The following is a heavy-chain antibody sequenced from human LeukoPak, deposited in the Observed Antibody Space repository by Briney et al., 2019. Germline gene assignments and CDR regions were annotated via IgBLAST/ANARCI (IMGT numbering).Heavy chain of an antibody. CDR3: ARHGPARMEMDL. CDR2: IYYSGST. J-gene: IGHJ3*01. CDR1: GGSISSSSYY. Sequence: PSETLSLTCTVSGGSISSSSYYWGWIRQPPGKGLEWIGSIYYSGSTYYNPSLKSRVTISVDTSKNQFSLKLSSVTAADTAVYYCARHGPARMEMDLWGQGTMVTVSS. V-gene: IGHV4-39*01. D-gene: IGHD5-24*01.